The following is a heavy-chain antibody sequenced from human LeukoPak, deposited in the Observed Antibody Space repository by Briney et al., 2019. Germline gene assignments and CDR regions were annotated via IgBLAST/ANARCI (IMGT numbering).Heavy chain of an antibody. D-gene: IGHD4-17*01. CDR2: IYYSGST. J-gene: IGHJ3*02. Sequence: SETLSLTCTVSGGSISSSSYYWGWIRQPPGKGLEWIGSIYYSGSTYYNPSLKSRVTISVDTSKNQFSLKLSSVTAADTAVYYCARLAYGDYGNDAFDIWGQGTMVTVSS. CDR3: ARLAYGDYGNDAFDI. CDR1: GGSISSSSYY. V-gene: IGHV4-39*01.